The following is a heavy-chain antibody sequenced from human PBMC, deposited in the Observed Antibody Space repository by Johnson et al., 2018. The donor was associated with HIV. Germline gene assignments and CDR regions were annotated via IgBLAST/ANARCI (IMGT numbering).Heavy chain of an antibody. V-gene: IGHV3-33*06. CDR2: IWYDGSNK. CDR1: GFTFSSYG. J-gene: IGHJ3*01. CDR3: AKKLDYYDSSGSFDAFDV. Sequence: QVQLVESGGGVVQPGRSLRLSCAASGFTFSSYGMHWVRQAPGKGLEWVALIWYDGSNKYYEDSVKGRFTISRDNSKNTMYLQMNNLRPGDTSLYYCAKKLDYYDSSGSFDAFDVWGQGTMVTVSS. D-gene: IGHD3-22*01.